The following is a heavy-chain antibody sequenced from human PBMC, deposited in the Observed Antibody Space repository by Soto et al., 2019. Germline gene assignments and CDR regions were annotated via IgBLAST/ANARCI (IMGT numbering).Heavy chain of an antibody. CDR1: GGSFSGYY. J-gene: IGHJ6*02. Sequence: QVQLQQWGAGLLKPSETLSLTCAVYGGSFSGYYWSWIRQPPGKGLEWIGEINHSGSTNYNPSLKSRVTISVDTSKNQFSLKLSSVTAADTAVYYCARGQSRAYQLLPYYYYGMDVWGQGTTVTVSS. V-gene: IGHV4-34*01. CDR3: ARGQSRAYQLLPYYYYGMDV. CDR2: INHSGST. D-gene: IGHD2-2*01.